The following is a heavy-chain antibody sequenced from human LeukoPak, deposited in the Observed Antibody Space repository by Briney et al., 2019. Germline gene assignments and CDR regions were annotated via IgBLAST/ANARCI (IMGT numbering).Heavy chain of an antibody. D-gene: IGHD5-24*01. J-gene: IGHJ3*02. V-gene: IGHV3-13*01. Sequence: GGSLRLSCVASGLIFSSYDLHWIRQARGEGLEWVSGIGTALDTFYAGPVKGRFTISRENAKNSLYLQMNSLRAGDTAVYYCARGSSDGFKYAFDIWGQGTRVTVSS. CDR1: GLIFSSYD. CDR2: IGTALDT. CDR3: ARGSSDGFKYAFDI.